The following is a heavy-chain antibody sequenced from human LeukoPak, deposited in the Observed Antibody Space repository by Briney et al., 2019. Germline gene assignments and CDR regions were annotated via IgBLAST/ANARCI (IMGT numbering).Heavy chain of an antibody. Sequence: PGGSLRLSCAASGFTFSSYAMHWVRQAPGKGLEWVAVISYDGSNKYYADSVKGRFTISRDNSKNTLYLQMNSLRAEDTAVYYCARSTLRYFDRLWEIDAFDIWGQGTMVTVSS. V-gene: IGHV3-30-3*01. D-gene: IGHD3-9*01. CDR3: ARSTLRYFDRLWEIDAFDI. CDR1: GFTFSSYA. J-gene: IGHJ3*02. CDR2: ISYDGSNK.